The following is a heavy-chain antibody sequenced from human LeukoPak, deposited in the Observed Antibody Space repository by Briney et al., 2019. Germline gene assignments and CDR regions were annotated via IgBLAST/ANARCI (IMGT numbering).Heavy chain of an antibody. D-gene: IGHD5-18*01. CDR1: GFIFSNFW. J-gene: IGHJ4*02. CDR2: IREDGSEA. CDR3: AGVLYFRENSYGVPFDQ. Sequence: SGGSLRLSCEASGFIFSNFWMSWVRQAPGKGLEWVANIREDGSEAYYVDFVKGRFTISRDNDKNSLHLQMNSLRVEDTAVYYCAGVLYFRENSYGVPFDQWGQGPLAAVSS. V-gene: IGHV3-7*01.